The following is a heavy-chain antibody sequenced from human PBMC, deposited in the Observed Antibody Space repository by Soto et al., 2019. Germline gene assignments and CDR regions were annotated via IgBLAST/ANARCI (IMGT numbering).Heavy chain of an antibody. D-gene: IGHD6-19*01. Sequence: QVQLVQSGAEVRKPGASVKVSCKASGYSFTSFDINWVRQTAGQGLEWMGWMEPSTGRTGYAQKFQGRVTMTRDTSINTAYMELTTLTADYTAFYYCARGGSAGVDYWGQGTLVTVSS. CDR3: ARGGSAGVDY. CDR2: MEPSTGRT. CDR1: GYSFTSFD. V-gene: IGHV1-8*01. J-gene: IGHJ4*02.